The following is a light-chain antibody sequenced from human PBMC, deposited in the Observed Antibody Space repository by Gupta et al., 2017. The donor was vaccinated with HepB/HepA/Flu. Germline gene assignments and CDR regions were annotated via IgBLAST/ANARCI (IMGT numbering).Light chain of an antibody. J-gene: IGKJ4*01. CDR1: QSVSSY. V-gene: IGKV3-11*01. CDR2: DAS. CDR3: QHRSSSPKIT. Sequence: EIVLTQSPATLSLSPGERATLSCRASQSVSSYLAWYQQKPSQAPMLLIYDASNRATGITARFSGSGSGKYFTLTSSSRDQEDFAVYYCQHRSSSPKITFGGGTKVEIK.